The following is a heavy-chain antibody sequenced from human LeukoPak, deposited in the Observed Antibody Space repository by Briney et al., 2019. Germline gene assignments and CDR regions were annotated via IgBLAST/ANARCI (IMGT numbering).Heavy chain of an antibody. V-gene: IGHV1-69*04. CDR1: GGSFSNYA. D-gene: IGHD4-23*01. J-gene: IGHJ4*02. Sequence: SVKVSCKASGGSFSNYAINWVRQAPGQGLEWMGRIVPILGIANYAQKFQGRVTITADKSTSTAYMELSSLRSEDTAVYYCATGDHYGGKGSFDYWGQGTLVTVSS. CDR2: IVPILGIA. CDR3: ATGDHYGGKGSFDY.